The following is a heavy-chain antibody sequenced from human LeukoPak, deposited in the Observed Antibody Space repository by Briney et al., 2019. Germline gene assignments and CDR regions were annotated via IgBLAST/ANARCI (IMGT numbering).Heavy chain of an antibody. J-gene: IGHJ3*02. CDR2: IYYSGST. CDR3: ARSRDGYNYSEDAFDI. Sequence: SETLSLTCTVSGGSISSYYWSWIRQPPGKGLEWIGYIYYSGSTNYNPSLKSRVTISVDTSKNQFSLKLSSVTAADTAVYYCARSRDGYNYSEDAFDIWGHGTMVTVSS. CDR1: GGSISSYY. D-gene: IGHD5-24*01. V-gene: IGHV4-59*08.